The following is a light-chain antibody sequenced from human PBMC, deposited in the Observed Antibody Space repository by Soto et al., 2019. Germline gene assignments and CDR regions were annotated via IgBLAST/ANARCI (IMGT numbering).Light chain of an antibody. CDR1: QGIGIH. CDR2: AAS. Sequence: DIQMTQSPSPLSAFVGDTVTVTCRASQGIGIHLAWYQQKPGKVPRLLIYAASILQSGVPSRFSGSGSGTYFTLTITSLKPEDVATYYCQKYNTVPFAFGPGTKVDI. J-gene: IGKJ3*01. V-gene: IGKV1-27*01. CDR3: QKYNTVPFA.